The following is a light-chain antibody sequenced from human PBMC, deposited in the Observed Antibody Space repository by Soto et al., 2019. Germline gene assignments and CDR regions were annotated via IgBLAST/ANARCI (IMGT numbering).Light chain of an antibody. Sequence: QSALTQPASVSGSPGQSITISCTGTSSDVGGYNFVSWYQQRPGKAPKLMIYDVSNWPSGVSDRFSGSKSGNTASLTISGLRTEDEAEYYCSSYTSNNSFYVFGTGTKLTVL. CDR3: SSYTSNNSFYV. CDR1: SSDVGGYNF. J-gene: IGLJ1*01. CDR2: DVS. V-gene: IGLV2-14*03.